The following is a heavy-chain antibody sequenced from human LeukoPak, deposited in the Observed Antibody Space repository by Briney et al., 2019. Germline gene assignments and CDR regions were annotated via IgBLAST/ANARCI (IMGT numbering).Heavy chain of an antibody. Sequence: GGSLRLSCAASGFTFSSHAMSWVRQAPGKGLEWVSAISGSGGSTYYADSVKGRFTISRDNSKNTLYLQMNSLRAEDTAVYYCAKDPGHYYDSSGYYFYFDYWGQGTLVTVSS. D-gene: IGHD3-22*01. CDR1: GFTFSSHA. CDR3: AKDPGHYYDSSGYYFYFDY. V-gene: IGHV3-23*01. J-gene: IGHJ4*02. CDR2: ISGSGGST.